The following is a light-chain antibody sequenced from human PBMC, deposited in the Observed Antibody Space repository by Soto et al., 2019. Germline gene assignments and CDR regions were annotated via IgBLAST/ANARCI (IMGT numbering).Light chain of an antibody. CDR2: GAS. Sequence: EIVLTQSPATLSVSPGERATLSCRASQTVGTSFVWYQQKPGQAPSLLIYGASTRAAGIPARFSGSGSGTDFTLTISSLQSEEFAGYYCQQHNAWPLTVGGGTEVEIK. J-gene: IGKJ4*01. V-gene: IGKV3-15*01. CDR1: QTVGTS. CDR3: QQHNAWPLT.